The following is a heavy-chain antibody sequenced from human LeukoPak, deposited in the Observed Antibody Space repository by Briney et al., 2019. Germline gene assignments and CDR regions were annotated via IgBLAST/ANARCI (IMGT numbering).Heavy chain of an antibody. CDR2: IYSSGIT. V-gene: IGHV4-4*07. D-gene: IGHD6-19*01. J-gene: IGHJ5*02. CDR3: ARLYSSGGFDP. Sequence: SETLSLTCTVSGGSISDYYWNWIRQPAGRGLEWIGRIYSSGITNYNPSLKSRVTISVDTSKNQFSLKLSSVTAADTAVYYCARLYSSGGFDPWGQGTLVTVSS. CDR1: GGSISDYY.